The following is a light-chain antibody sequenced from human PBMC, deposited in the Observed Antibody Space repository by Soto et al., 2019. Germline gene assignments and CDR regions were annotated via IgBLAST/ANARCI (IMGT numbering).Light chain of an antibody. CDR2: GAS. CDR1: QSVSSSY. CDR3: QQYGSSRWT. Sequence: ETVMTQSPDTLSLSPGERATLSCRASQSVSSSYFAWYQQKPGQAPRLLIYGASSRATGIPDRFSGSGSGTDFTLTISRLEPEDFAVYYCQQYGSSRWTFGQGTKVDIK. J-gene: IGKJ1*01. V-gene: IGKV3-20*01.